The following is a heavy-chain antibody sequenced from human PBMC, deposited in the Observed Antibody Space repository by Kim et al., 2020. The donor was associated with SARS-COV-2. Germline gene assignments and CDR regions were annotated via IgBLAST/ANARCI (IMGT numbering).Heavy chain of an antibody. D-gene: IGHD3-22*01. J-gene: IGHJ5*02. V-gene: IGHV1-24*01. Sequence: IYEPTFKGKVTMTEDTPTDTAYMELSSLRSEDTAVYYCATGPPYDSNWFDPWGQGTLVTVSS. CDR3: ATGPPYDSNWFDP.